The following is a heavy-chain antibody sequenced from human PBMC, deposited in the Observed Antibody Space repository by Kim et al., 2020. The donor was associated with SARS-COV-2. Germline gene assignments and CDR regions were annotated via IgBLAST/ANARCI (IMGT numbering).Heavy chain of an antibody. V-gene: IGHV3-48*03. CDR2: ISSSGSTI. CDR1: GFTFSSYE. CDR3: ARDSSRAAGLFGYYYYGMDV. D-gene: IGHD6-13*01. Sequence: GGSLRLSCAASGFTFSSYEMNWVRQAPGKGLEWVSYISSSGSTIYYADSVKGRFTISRDNAKNSLYLQMNSLRAEDTAVYYCARDSSRAAGLFGYYYYGMDVWGQGTTVTVSS. J-gene: IGHJ6*02.